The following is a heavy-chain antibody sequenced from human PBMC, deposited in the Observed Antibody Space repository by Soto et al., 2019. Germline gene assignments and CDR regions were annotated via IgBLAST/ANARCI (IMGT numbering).Heavy chain of an antibody. CDR2: IDPSDSYT. J-gene: IGHJ2*01. CDR1: GYSFTSYW. CDR3: ATGGDSSGDL. V-gene: IGHV5-10-1*01. D-gene: IGHD3-22*01. Sequence: PVESLKVSCKGSGYSFTSYWISWVRQMPGKGLEWMGRIDPSDSYTNYSPSFQGHVTISADKSISTAYLQWSSLKASDTAMYYCATGGDSSGDLWGRGTLVTVSS.